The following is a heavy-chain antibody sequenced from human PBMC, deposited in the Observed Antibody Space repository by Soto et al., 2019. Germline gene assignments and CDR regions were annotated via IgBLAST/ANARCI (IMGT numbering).Heavy chain of an antibody. Sequence: ETLSLTCAVSGGSISSSNWWSWVRQPPGKGLEWIGEIYHSGSTNYNPSLKSRVTISVDKSKNQFSLKLSSVTAADMAVYYCAILFYGDYRGPRAGSGGVAFDIWGQGTMVTVSS. V-gene: IGHV4-4*02. D-gene: IGHD4-17*01. CDR2: IYHSGST. J-gene: IGHJ3*02. CDR1: GGSISSSNW. CDR3: AILFYGDYRGPRAGSGGVAFDI.